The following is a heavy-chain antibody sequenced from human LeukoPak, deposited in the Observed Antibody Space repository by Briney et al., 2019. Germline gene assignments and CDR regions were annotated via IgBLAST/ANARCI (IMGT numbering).Heavy chain of an antibody. CDR1: GFTFSSYS. CDR3: AREDPSYGFDY. V-gene: IGHV3-21*01. Sequence: PGGSLRLSCAASGFTFSSYSMNWVRQVPGKGLEWVSSISSSSSYIYYADSVKGRFTISRDNAKNSLYLQMNSLRAEDTAVYYCAREDPSYGFDYWGQGTLVTVSS. CDR2: ISSSSSYI. J-gene: IGHJ4*02. D-gene: IGHD5-18*01.